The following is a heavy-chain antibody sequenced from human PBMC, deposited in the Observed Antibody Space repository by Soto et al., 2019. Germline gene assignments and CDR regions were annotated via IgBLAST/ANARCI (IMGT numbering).Heavy chain of an antibody. D-gene: IGHD3-16*01. CDR2: IYWDDDK. V-gene: IGHV2-5*02. CDR1: GFSLSTSGVG. CDR3: AHRRVGDRGVEFDY. Sequence: SGPTLVKPTQTLTLTCTFSGFSLSTSGVGVGWIRQPPGKALEWLALIYWDDDKRYSPSLKSRLTITKDTSKNQVVLTMTNMDPVDTATYYCAHRRVGDRGVEFDYWGQGTLVTVSS. J-gene: IGHJ4*02.